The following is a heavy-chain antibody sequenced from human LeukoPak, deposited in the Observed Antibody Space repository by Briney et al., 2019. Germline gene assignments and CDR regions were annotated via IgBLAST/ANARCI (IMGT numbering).Heavy chain of an antibody. CDR2: ISIGDGRT. CDR1: GYTFNNFG. Sequence: GASVKVSCKTSGYTFNNFGITWVRQAPGQGPEWMGWISIGDGRTHYGRKFQDRVSMTREMSSNTAFLELSSLRSDDTAVYFCSRSYYSSSWYYFDHWGQGTLVTVSS. CDR3: SRSYYSSSWYYFDH. V-gene: IGHV1-18*01. J-gene: IGHJ4*02. D-gene: IGHD2-15*01.